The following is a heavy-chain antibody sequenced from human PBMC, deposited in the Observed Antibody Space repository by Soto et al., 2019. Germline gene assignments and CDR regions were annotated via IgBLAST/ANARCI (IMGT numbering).Heavy chain of an antibody. D-gene: IGHD4-17*01. Sequence: GASVKVSCKASGGTFSSYAISWVRQAPGQGLEWMGGIIPIFGTANYAQKFQGRVTITADESTSTAYMELSSLRSEDTAVYYCATLDYGDYADGAFDIWGQGTMVTVSS. J-gene: IGHJ3*02. V-gene: IGHV1-69*13. CDR2: IIPIFGTA. CDR1: GGTFSSYA. CDR3: ATLDYGDYADGAFDI.